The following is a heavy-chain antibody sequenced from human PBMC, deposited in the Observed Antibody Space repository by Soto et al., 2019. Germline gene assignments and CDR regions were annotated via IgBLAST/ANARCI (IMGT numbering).Heavy chain of an antibody. CDR1: GGSIRGYY. Sequence: SETLSLTCTVSGGSIRGYYWSWIRQPAGKGLEWIGRIYPSGSTSYNPSLKSRVTMSEDTSKSQFSLKLTSVTAADTAVYYCAKSGGSFNFDYWGQGTLVTVCS. V-gene: IGHV4-4*07. D-gene: IGHD2-15*01. CDR2: IYPSGST. J-gene: IGHJ4*02. CDR3: AKSGGSFNFDY.